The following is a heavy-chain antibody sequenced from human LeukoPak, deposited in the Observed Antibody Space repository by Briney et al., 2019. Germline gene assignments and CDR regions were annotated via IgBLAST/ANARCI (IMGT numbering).Heavy chain of an antibody. CDR3: ARDRYSSAFDI. D-gene: IGHD3-16*02. J-gene: IGHJ3*02. CDR1: GFTFSSYW. V-gene: IGHV3-7*01. CDR2: IKQDGSEK. Sequence: QPGGSLRLSSAASGFTFSSYWMSWVHQAPGKGLEWVANIKQDGSEKYYVDSVKGRFTISRDNAKNSLYLQMNSLRAEDTAMYYCARDRYSSAFDIWGQGTMVTVSS.